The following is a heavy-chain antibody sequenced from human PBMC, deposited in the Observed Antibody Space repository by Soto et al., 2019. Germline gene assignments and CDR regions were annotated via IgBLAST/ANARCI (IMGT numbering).Heavy chain of an antibody. CDR3: AKEYCATSTYFYPDY. V-gene: IGHV1-18*01. CDR1: GYNFTTFG. D-gene: IGHD2-8*01. J-gene: IGHJ4*02. Sequence: ASVKVSCKASGYNFTTFGISWVRQAPGQGLEWMGWIDPKNGNTKDAQKFQGRVTMTTDTSTSTAYMELRSLRSDDTAVYFCAKEYCATSTYFYPDYWREAVLVTGSS. CDR2: IDPKNGNT.